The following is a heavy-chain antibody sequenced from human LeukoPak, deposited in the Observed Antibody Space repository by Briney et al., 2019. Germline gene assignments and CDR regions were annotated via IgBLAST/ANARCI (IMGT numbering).Heavy chain of an antibody. D-gene: IGHD4-17*01. V-gene: IGHV4-34*01. CDR2: INHSGST. Sequence: SETLSLTCAVYGGSFSGYYWSWTRQPPGKGLEWIGEINHSGSTNYNPSLKSRVTISVDTSKNQFSLKLSSVTAADTAVYYCARDGTVTATGVDYWGQGTLVTVSS. CDR3: ARDGTVTATGVDY. CDR1: GGSFSGYY. J-gene: IGHJ4*02.